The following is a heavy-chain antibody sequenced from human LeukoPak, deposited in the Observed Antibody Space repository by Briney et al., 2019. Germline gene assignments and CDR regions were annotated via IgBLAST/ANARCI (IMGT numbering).Heavy chain of an antibody. CDR3: ANDAVRYPLD. V-gene: IGHV3-33*06. Sequence: HPGSSLRLSCAASGFPLSNHGFHWVRQAPGKGLEWVAAIWYDGSQRYYAGSVKGRFTISRDDSKKMVYLQMNSLRAEDTAVYYCANDAVRYPLDWGQGTLVTVSS. CDR2: IWYDGSQR. D-gene: IGHD2-2*02. J-gene: IGHJ1*01. CDR1: GFPLSNHG.